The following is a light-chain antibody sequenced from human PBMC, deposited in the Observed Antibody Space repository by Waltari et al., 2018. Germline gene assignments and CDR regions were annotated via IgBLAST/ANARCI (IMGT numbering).Light chain of an antibody. CDR3: QSYDDTTNQV. Sequence: NFMLTQPHSVSESPGKTVTISCTRSSGSIASYYVQWYQQRPGSTPPTVIYDDDLRPSGVPERFSGSIDSSSNSASLTISGLKTEDEADYYCQSYDDTTNQVFGGGTKLTVL. CDR2: DDD. J-gene: IGLJ2*01. V-gene: IGLV6-57*04. CDR1: SGSIASYY.